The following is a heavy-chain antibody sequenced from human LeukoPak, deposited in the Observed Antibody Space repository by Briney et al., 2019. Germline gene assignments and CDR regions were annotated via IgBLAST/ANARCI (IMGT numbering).Heavy chain of an antibody. CDR2: IIPILGIA. D-gene: IGHD2-2*01. V-gene: IGHV1-69*04. CDR3: AREAQEYCSSTSCYPYYYYYYMDV. Sequence: GASVKVSCKASGGTFSSYTISWVRQAPGQGLEWMGRIIPILGIANYAQKFQGRVTITADKSTSTAYMELSSLRSEDPAVYYCAREAQEYCSSTSCYPYYYYYYMDVWGKGTTVTVSS. J-gene: IGHJ6*03. CDR1: GGTFSSYT.